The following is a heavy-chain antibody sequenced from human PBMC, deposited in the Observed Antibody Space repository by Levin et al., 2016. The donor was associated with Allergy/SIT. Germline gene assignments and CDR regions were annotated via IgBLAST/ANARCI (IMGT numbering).Heavy chain of an antibody. Sequence: GESLKISCAASGFTFSSYSMNWVRQAPGKGLEWVSSISTVTTYIYYADSVKGRFTISRDNAKNSLYLQMNSLRAEDTAFYYCARVRHSSSSPFDYWGRGILVTVSS. CDR3: ARVRHSSSSPFDY. CDR2: ISTVTTYI. CDR1: GFTFSSYS. J-gene: IGHJ4*02. D-gene: IGHD6-6*01. V-gene: IGHV3-21*01.